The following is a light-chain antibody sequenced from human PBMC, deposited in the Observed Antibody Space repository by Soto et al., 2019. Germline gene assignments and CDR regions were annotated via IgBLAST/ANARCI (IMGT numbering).Light chain of an antibody. CDR2: DAS. CDR3: QQYDNLLFT. J-gene: IGKJ3*01. Sequence: DLQMTQSPSSLSASVGDRVTITCQASQDISNYLNWYQQKPGKAPKLLIYDASNLVTGVPSRFRRGASGTEITFTISSLQPEDIATYYCQQYDNLLFTFGPGTKVDIK. CDR1: QDISNY. V-gene: IGKV1-33*01.